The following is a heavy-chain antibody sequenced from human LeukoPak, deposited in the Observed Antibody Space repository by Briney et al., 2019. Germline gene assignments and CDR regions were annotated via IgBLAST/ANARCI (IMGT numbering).Heavy chain of an antibody. CDR3: ASTTYSGSYPY. D-gene: IGHD1-26*01. V-gene: IGHV4-4*02. Sequence: SETLSLTCAVSGGSITTKNWWIWVRQPPGRGLEWIGEIYHTGSTNYHPSLKSRLTISRDKSKNQFSLKLTSVTAADTAVYYCASTTYSGSYPYWGQGTLVTVSS. CDR1: GGSITTKNW. CDR2: IYHTGST. J-gene: IGHJ4*02.